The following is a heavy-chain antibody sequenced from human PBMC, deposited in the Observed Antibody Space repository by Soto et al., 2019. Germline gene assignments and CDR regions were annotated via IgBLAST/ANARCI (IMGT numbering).Heavy chain of an antibody. V-gene: IGHV3-23*01. CDR2: ISGSGGST. CDR3: AKAYNNHDYALGFQH. J-gene: IGHJ1*01. CDR1: GFTFSSYA. D-gene: IGHD4-17*01. Sequence: GGSLRLSCAASGFTFSSYAMSWVRQAPGKGLEWVSAISGSGGSTYYADSVKGRFTISRDNSKNTLYLQMNSLRAEDTAVYYCAKAYNNHDYALGFQHWGQGTLVTLSS.